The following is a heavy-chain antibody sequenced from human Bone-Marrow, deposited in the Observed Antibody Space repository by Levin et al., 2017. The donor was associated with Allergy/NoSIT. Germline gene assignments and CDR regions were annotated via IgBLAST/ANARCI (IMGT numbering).Heavy chain of an antibody. J-gene: IGHJ4*02. V-gene: IGHV3-74*01. CDR2: INSDGSTI. Sequence: GESLKISCAGSGFTFGSYWVHWVRQAPGKGPVWVSRINSDGSTINYADSVKGRFTISRDNAKNTLYLQMNSLTVEDTAVYYCTRAGNYRFDYWGQGTLVTVSS. CDR3: TRAGNYRFDY. D-gene: IGHD1-7*01. CDR1: GFTFGSYW.